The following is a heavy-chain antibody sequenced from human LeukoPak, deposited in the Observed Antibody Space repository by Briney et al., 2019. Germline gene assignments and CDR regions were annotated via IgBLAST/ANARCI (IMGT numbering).Heavy chain of an antibody. J-gene: IGHJ4*02. CDR1: GGSISSSSYY. V-gene: IGHV4-39*07. D-gene: IGHD3-22*01. Sequence: PSETLSLTCTVSGGSISSSSYYWGWIRQPPGKGLEWIGSIYYSGSTYYNPSLKSRVTISVDTSKNQFSLKLSSVTAADTAVYYCARDYYDGPGFDYWGQGTLVTVSS. CDR2: IYYSGST. CDR3: ARDYYDGPGFDY.